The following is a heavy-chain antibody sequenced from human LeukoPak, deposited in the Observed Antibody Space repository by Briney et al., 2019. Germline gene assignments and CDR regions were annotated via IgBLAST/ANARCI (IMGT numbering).Heavy chain of an antibody. Sequence: SETLSLTCTVSGGSISSRSHSWGWIRQPPGKGLEWIGSLYYSGSTYYNPSLKSRVTISVDTSKNQFSLKLSSVTAADTALYYCARWEESDAFDIWGQGTMVTVSS. J-gene: IGHJ3*02. V-gene: IGHV4-39*01. CDR3: ARWEESDAFDI. CDR2: LYYSGST. CDR1: GGSISSRSHS. D-gene: IGHD1-26*01.